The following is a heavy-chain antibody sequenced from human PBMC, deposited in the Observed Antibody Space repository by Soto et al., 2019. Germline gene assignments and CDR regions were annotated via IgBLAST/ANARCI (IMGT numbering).Heavy chain of an antibody. D-gene: IGHD1-1*01. CDR3: AKDLAVSGTKGPIDGAFDI. V-gene: IGHV3-9*01. CDR1: GFTLDDYA. CDR2: RGWNSRSI. Sequence: EVQLVDSGGGLVHPGTSLRLSCAASGFTLDDYAIHRVRQAPGKGLEWVSGRGWNSRSIGYADSVRGRFTFARDNAKNSLYLQMNSLREEDTALYYCAKDLAVSGTKGPIDGAFDIWGRGTMVTVSS. J-gene: IGHJ3*02.